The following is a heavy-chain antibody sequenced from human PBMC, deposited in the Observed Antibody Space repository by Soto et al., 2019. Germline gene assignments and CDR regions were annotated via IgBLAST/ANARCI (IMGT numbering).Heavy chain of an antibody. D-gene: IGHD3-10*01. Sequence: GGSLRLSCTASGFTFGDYAMTWVRQAPGKGLELIGFIRSNTYGGTTEFAASVRDRFTMSRDDSKSTAYLQMNSLNTEDTAMYYCTRDALARYYDAFDVWGQGTMVTVSS. J-gene: IGHJ3*01. CDR2: IRSNTYGGTT. V-gene: IGHV3-49*04. CDR1: GFTFGDYA. CDR3: TRDALARYYDAFDV.